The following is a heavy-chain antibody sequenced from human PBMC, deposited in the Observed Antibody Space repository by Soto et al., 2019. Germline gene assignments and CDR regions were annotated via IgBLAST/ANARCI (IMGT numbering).Heavy chain of an antibody. CDR1: GDTFDIYT. J-gene: IGHJ4*02. CDR2: IFAVFGSP. Sequence: QVQLVQSGTEMRKPGSSVKVSCKASGDTFDIYTFNWVRQAPGQGLEWMGGIFAVFGSPHYAEKFQDRLTITADESADTAYIELRTMRSEDTAVYYFASNGYSYVLDSRGQGTLVNDSS. V-gene: IGHV1-69*01. D-gene: IGHD2-15*01. CDR3: ASNGYSYVLDS.